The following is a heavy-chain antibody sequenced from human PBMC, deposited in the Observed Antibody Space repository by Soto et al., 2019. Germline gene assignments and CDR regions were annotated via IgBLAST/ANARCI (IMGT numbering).Heavy chain of an antibody. J-gene: IGHJ6*02. CDR2: ISGSGGST. V-gene: IGHV3-23*01. Sequence: EVQLLESGGGLVQPGGSLRLSCAASGFTFSSYAMSWVRQAPGKGLEWVSDISGSGGSTYYADSVKGRFTISRDNAKNTLYLQKNRVRAEDTTVYSGAKGQGQLWQWLVYYRMDVWGPGTTVTVSS. D-gene: IGHD6-19*01. CDR1: GFTFSSYA. CDR3: AKGQGQLWQWLVYYRMDV.